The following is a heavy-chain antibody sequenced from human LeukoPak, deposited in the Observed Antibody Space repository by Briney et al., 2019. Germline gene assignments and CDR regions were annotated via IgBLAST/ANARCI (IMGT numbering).Heavy chain of an antibody. Sequence: GGSLRLSCAASGFTFDDYAMHWVRQAPGKGLEWVSGISWNSGSIGYADSVRGRFTISRDNAKNSLYLQMNSLRAEDMALYYCARAVAGYFDYWGQGTLVTVSS. CDR3: ARAVAGYFDY. CDR2: ISWNSGSI. CDR1: GFTFDDYA. D-gene: IGHD6-19*01. V-gene: IGHV3-9*03. J-gene: IGHJ4*02.